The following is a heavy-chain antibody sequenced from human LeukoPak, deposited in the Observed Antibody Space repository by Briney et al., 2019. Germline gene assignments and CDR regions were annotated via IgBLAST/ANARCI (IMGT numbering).Heavy chain of an antibody. Sequence: GGSLRLSCAASGFIFSTSGLNWVRQAPGKGLEWVSFIGTNSRTTYYGDSVKGRFTISRDNSKNTLYLQMNSLRAEDTAVYYCASTYAVFDYWGQGTLVTVSS. J-gene: IGHJ4*02. D-gene: IGHD2-2*01. V-gene: IGHV3-48*01. CDR3: ASTYAVFDY. CDR1: GFIFSTSG. CDR2: IGTNSRTT.